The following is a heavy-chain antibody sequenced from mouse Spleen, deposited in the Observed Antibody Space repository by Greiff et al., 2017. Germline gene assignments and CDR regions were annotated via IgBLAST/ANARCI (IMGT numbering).Heavy chain of an antibody. V-gene: IGHV1-64*01. CDR2: IHPNSGST. CDR3: ARGGYDYDGGGFDY. D-gene: IGHD2-4*01. CDR1: GYTFTSYW. J-gene: IGHJ2*01. Sequence: QVQLQQPGAELVKPGASVKLSCKASGYTFTSYWMHWVKQRPGQGLEWIGMIHPNSGSTNYNEKLKTKATLTVDKSSSTAYMQLSSPTSEDSAVYYCARGGYDYDGGGFDYWGQGTTLTVSS.